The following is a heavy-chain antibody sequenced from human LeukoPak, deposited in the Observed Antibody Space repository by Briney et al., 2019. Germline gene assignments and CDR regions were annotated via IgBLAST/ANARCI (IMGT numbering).Heavy chain of an antibody. CDR3: ARVEGYCSSTSCYATQDYYYGMDV. D-gene: IGHD2-2*01. V-gene: IGHV1-2*02. CDR1: GYTFTGYY. Sequence: ASVKVSCKASGYTFTGYYMHWVRQAPGQGVEWMGWINPNSGGTKSAQKFQGRVTMTRETSISTAYMELSRLRSDDTAVYYCARVEGYCSSTSCYATQDYYYGMDVWGQGTTVTVSS. CDR2: INPNSGGT. J-gene: IGHJ6*02.